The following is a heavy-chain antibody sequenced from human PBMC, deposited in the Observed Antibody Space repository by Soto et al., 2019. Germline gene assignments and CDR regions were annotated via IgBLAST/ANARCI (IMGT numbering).Heavy chain of an antibody. D-gene: IGHD4-4*01. Sequence: ASVKVSCKDSGYTFTNYYMHWVRQAPGQGREWMGWMNPRSRSTKYAQAFQDRVTMTRDASISTAYMEMTSLRHGDTAVYFCARFDDSTFYPPDLWGPGTLVTVSS. CDR3: ARFDDSTFYPPDL. CDR1: GYTFTNYY. J-gene: IGHJ5*02. V-gene: IGHV1-2*02. CDR2: MNPRSRST.